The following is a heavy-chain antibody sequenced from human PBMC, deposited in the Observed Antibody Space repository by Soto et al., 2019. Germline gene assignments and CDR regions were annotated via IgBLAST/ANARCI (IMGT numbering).Heavy chain of an antibody. CDR1: VFTFSDYY. CDR2: ISSSSGST. Sequence: AVGSLRLSCASSVFTFSDYYMSCIRHAPGKWLEYISYISSSSGSTNYADSVKGRFTIPRDNAKNSLYLQMSSLRAEDTAVYYCARDRGGYDRLYYYHGMEVWGQGTTVTVSS. CDR3: ARDRGGYDRLYYYHGMEV. J-gene: IGHJ6*02. D-gene: IGHD5-12*01. V-gene: IGHV3-11*06.